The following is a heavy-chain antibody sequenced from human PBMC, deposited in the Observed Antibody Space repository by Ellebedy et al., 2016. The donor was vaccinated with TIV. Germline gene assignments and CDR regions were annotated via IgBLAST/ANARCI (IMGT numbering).Heavy chain of an antibody. Sequence: PGGSLRLSCAASGFTFSAYAMHWVRQAPGQGLDWLAILSYDGGSKYYADSVKGRFTISRGNSNNTLYLQMNSLRPEDTAVYYCARGGLVMTTVTTRSIDWWGQGTLVTVSS. CDR1: GFTFSAYA. V-gene: IGHV3-30-3*01. CDR3: ARGGLVMTTVTTRSIDW. CDR2: LSYDGGSK. J-gene: IGHJ4*02. D-gene: IGHD4-11*01.